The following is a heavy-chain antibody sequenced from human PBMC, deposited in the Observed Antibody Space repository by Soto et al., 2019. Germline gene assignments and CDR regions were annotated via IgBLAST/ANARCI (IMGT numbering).Heavy chain of an antibody. J-gene: IGHJ4*02. D-gene: IGHD4-17*01. CDR2: ISYDGSNK. V-gene: IGHV3-30-3*01. Sequence: GWHRSISWASEGFTFRTPLMASVRQAPGKGLEWVAVISYDGSNKYYADSVKGRFTISRDNSKNTLYLQMNSLRAEDTAVYYCAREGPLLSYGDYRLFFDNWGQGTLVNVSA. CDR1: GFTFRTPL. CDR3: AREGPLLSYGDYRLFFDN.